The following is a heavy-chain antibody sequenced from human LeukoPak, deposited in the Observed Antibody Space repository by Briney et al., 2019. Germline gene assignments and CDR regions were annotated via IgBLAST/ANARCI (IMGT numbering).Heavy chain of an antibody. J-gene: IGHJ4*02. CDR1: GDSVSSNNAA. CDR3: TRGRSVSGYYFDY. Sequence: SQTLALTCDISGDSVSSNNAAWNWLRQSPSRGLEWLGRTYYRSKWYNDYAVSVKSRITINPDTSKNQFSLQLNSVTPEDTAVYYCTRGRSVSGYYFDYWGQGTLVTVSS. D-gene: IGHD6-25*01. V-gene: IGHV6-1*01. CDR2: TYYRSKWYN.